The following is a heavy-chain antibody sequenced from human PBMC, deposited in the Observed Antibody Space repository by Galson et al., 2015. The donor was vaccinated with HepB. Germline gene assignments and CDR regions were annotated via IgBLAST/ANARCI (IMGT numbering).Heavy chain of an antibody. CDR2: ISSSSSYI. D-gene: IGHD1-7*01. CDR3: ARDLWMLELNYYYYGMDV. V-gene: IGHV3-21*01. Sequence: SLRLSCAASGFTFSSYSMNWVRQAPGKGLEWVSSISSSSSYIYYADSVKGRFTISRDNAKNSLYLQMNSLRAEDTAVYYCARDLWMLELNYYYYGMDVWGQGTTVTVSS. J-gene: IGHJ6*02. CDR1: GFTFSSYS.